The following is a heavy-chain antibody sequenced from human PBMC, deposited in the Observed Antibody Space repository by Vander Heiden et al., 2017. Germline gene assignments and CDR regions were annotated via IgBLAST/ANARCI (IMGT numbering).Heavy chain of an antibody. D-gene: IGHD6-6*01. CDR3: AKASDSSSWDFDY. CDR2: ISWNSGSI. J-gene: IGHJ4*02. Sequence: EVQLVESGGGLVQPGRSLRLSCAASGFPFDDYAMHWVRQAPGKGLEWVSGISWNSGSIGYADSVKGRFTISRDNAKNSLYLRMNSLRAEDTALYYCAKASDSSSWDFDYWGQGTLVTVSS. CDR1: GFPFDDYA. V-gene: IGHV3-9*01.